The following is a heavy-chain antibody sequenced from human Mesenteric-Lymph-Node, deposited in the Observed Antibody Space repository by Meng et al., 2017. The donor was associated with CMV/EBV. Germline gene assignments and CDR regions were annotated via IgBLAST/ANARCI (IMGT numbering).Heavy chain of an antibody. J-gene: IGHJ4*02. Sequence: GGSLRLSCAASEFTVSSNYMSWVRQAPGKGLEWVSYITTSGSPIYYADSVKGRFTISRDNAKKSLYLQMDSLRAEDTAIYYCARDLAGGFGEFLMSGYDHWGQGTLVTVSS. CDR2: ITTSGSPI. V-gene: IGHV3-11*01. CDR3: ARDLAGGFGEFLMSGYDH. D-gene: IGHD3-10*01. CDR1: EFTVSSNY.